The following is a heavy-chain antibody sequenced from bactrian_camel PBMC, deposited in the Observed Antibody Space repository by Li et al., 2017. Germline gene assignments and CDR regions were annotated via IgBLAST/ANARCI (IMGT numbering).Heavy chain of an antibody. Sequence: HVQLVESGGGSVQPGGSLTLSCVVSGSTTSLNCMGWFRQPTGKDYEGVASIDPFHGATNYADSVKGRFTIIRDLTPNTIYLQLNSLKREDTAIYYCAARLLRCRTVPVRRDFEYWGQGTQVTVS. D-gene: IGHD5*01. CDR1: GSTTSLNC. CDR2: IDPFHGAT. J-gene: IGHJ4*01. CDR3: AARLLRCRTVPVRRDFEY. V-gene: IGHV3S53*01.